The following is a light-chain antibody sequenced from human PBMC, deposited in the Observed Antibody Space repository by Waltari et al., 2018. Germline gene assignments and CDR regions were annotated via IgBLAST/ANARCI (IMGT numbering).Light chain of an antibody. Sequence: EIVLTQSPGTLSFSPGETGTLSCRTSQSVTRALALYQQKPGQAPRLLIYGASNRATGIPDRFSGSGSGTDFSLTISSLEPEDFAVYYCQHYLRLPVTFGQGTKVEVK. CDR1: QSVTRA. CDR3: QHYLRLPVT. J-gene: IGKJ1*01. V-gene: IGKV3-20*01. CDR2: GAS.